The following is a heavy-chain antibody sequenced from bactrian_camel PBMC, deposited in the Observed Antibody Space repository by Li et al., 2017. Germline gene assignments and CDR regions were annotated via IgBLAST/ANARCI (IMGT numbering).Heavy chain of an antibody. J-gene: IGHJ4*01. CDR2: FTYTFHRTT. V-gene: IGHV3S53*01. CDR1: GNLYNLNC. CDR3: AADVGSMSGNCQPNY. Sequence: HVQLVESGGGSVQSGGSLRLSCAASGNLYNLNCLGWFRQAPGMEREQVAAFTYTFHRTTRYADSVKGRFTISRDDAKNTMYLQMNNLQPEDTAMYYCAADVGSMSGNCQPNYWGQGTQVTVS. D-gene: IGHD6*01.